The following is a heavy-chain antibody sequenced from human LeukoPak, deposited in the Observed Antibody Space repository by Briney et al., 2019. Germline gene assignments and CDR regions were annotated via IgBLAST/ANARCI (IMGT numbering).Heavy chain of an antibody. D-gene: IGHD3-22*01. CDR3: AKEYYYDPIALFDY. CDR1: GFTVSSNY. J-gene: IGHJ4*02. Sequence: GGSLRLSCAASGFTVSSNYMSWVRQAPGKGLEWVSVIYSGGSTYYADSVKGRFTISRDNSKNTLYLQMNSLRAEDTAVYYCAKEYYYDPIALFDYWGQGTLVTVSS. CDR2: IYSGGST. V-gene: IGHV3-53*01.